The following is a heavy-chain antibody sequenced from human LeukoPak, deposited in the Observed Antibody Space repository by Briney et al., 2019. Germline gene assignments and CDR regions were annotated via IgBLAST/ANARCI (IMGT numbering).Heavy chain of an antibody. J-gene: IGHJ5*02. D-gene: IGHD2-2*01. V-gene: IGHV1-69*13. Sequence: ASVKVSCKASGGTFNTYAITWVRQAPGQGLEWLGGIVPMFDTTNYAQKFQGRVTITADESTSTAYMELSNLRSEDTAVYYCARVVTPRYCTSTSCYSKGWFDPWGQGTLVTVSS. CDR1: GGTFNTYA. CDR3: ARVVTPRYCTSTSCYSKGWFDP. CDR2: IVPMFDTT.